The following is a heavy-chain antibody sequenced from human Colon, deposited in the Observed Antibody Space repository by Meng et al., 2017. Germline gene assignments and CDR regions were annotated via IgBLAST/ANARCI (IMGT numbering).Heavy chain of an antibody. V-gene: IGHV4-61*01. CDR1: GGSVRGGTYD. CDR2: IYYSGTT. CDR3: ARDRVPGKY. J-gene: IGHJ4*02. Sequence: QVPLPASSPGLVGPSGTLSLTVTVSGGSVRGGTYDWSWIRQPPGKGLEWIGCIYYSGTTNYNPSLKSRVTISVDTSKNQFSLKLSSVTPADTAVYFCARDRVPGKYWGQGTLVTVFS. D-gene: IGHD1-14*01.